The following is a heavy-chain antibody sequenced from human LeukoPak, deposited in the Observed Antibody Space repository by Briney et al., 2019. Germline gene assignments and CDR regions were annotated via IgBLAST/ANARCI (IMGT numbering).Heavy chain of an antibody. D-gene: IGHD6-19*01. CDR2: IYYSGST. CDR1: GGSISSYY. Sequence: SETLSLTCTVSGGSISSYYWSWIRQAPGKGLEWIGYIYYSGSTNYNPSLKSRVTISVDTSKNQFSLKLSSVTAADTAVYYCAVQWLVPGGWFDPSGQGTLVTVSS. J-gene: IGHJ5*02. CDR3: AVQWLVPGGWFDP. V-gene: IGHV4-59*01.